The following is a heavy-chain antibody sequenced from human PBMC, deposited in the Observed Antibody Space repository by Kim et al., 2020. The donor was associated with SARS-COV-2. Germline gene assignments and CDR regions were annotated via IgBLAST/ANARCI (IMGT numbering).Heavy chain of an antibody. D-gene: IGHD5-12*01. CDR3: AKGDSGYDSCSDAFDI. CDR2: ISGSGGST. CDR1: GFTFSSYA. J-gene: IGHJ3*02. V-gene: IGHV3-23*01. Sequence: GGSLRLSCAASGFTFSSYAMSWVRQAPGKGLEWVSAISGSGGSTYYADSVKGRFTISRDNSKNTLYLQMNSLRAEDTAVYYCAKGDSGYDSCSDAFDIWGQGTMVTVSS.